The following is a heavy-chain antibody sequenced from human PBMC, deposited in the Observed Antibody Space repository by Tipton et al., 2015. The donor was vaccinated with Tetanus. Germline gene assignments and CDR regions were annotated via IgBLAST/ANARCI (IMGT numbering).Heavy chain of an antibody. CDR1: GVSISTSDW. Sequence: GSLRLSCAVSGVSISTSDWWSWVRQPPGKGLEWIGEIFHDGTTNYNPSLKSRVTISVDKSKSQFSLKWTSVTAADTAVYYCASHLGSCTSTSCQPSAYWGQGTLVTVSS. CDR3: ASHLGSCTSTSCQPSAY. V-gene: IGHV4-4*02. CDR2: IFHDGTT. D-gene: IGHD2-2*01. J-gene: IGHJ4*02.